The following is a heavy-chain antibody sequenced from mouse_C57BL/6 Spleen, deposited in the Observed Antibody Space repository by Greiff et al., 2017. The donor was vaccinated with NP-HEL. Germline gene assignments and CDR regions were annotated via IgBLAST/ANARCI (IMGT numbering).Heavy chain of an antibody. CDR2: ISYDGSN. D-gene: IGHD1-1*01. J-gene: IGHJ3*01. CDR3: ARDHYYGSSYWFAY. CDR1: GYSVTSGYY. V-gene: IGHV3-6*01. Sequence: ESGPGLVKPSQSLSLTCSVTGYSVTSGYYWNWIRQFPGNKLEWMGYISYDGSNNYNPSLKNRISITRDTSKNQFFLKFNSVTTEDTATYYCARDHYYGSSYWFAYWGQGTLVTVSA.